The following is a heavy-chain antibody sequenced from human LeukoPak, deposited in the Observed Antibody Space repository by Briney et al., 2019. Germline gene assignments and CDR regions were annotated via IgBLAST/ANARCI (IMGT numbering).Heavy chain of an antibody. Sequence: ASVKVSCKAVGYTFTAYYIHWVRQAPGQGPEWMGWVNPESGSTTYAQKFQGRVTMTRDMSISTAYMELSRLRSDDTAVYYCARPASEAFNYYYGMDVWGQGTTVTVS. J-gene: IGHJ6*02. CDR1: GYTFTAYY. CDR3: ARPASEAFNYYYGMDV. CDR2: VNPESGST. V-gene: IGHV1-2*02.